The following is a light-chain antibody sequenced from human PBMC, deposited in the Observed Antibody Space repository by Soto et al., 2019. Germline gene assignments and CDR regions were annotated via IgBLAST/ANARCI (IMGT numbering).Light chain of an antibody. J-gene: IGKJ1*01. Sequence: EIVMTQSPATLSVSPGERATLSCRASQSVSSSLAWYQKKPGQAPRLLIYGASTRATGIPARFSGSGSGTEFTLPISSLQSEDFAVYYCQQYSTWWTFGQGTRVEIK. CDR1: QSVSSS. CDR2: GAS. CDR3: QQYSTWWT. V-gene: IGKV3-15*01.